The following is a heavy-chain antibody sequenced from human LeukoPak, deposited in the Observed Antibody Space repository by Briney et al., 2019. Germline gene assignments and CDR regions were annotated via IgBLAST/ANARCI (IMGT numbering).Heavy chain of an antibody. J-gene: IGHJ4*02. Sequence: SQTLSLTCTVSGGSISSGSYYWSWIRQPAGKGLEWIGGIYTSGSTNYNPSLKSRVTISVDTSKNQFSLKLSSVTAADTAVYYCARFGRGYSYGPFDYWGQGTLVTVSS. D-gene: IGHD5-18*01. CDR2: IYTSGST. V-gene: IGHV4-61*02. CDR1: GGSISSGSYY. CDR3: ARFGRGYSYGPFDY.